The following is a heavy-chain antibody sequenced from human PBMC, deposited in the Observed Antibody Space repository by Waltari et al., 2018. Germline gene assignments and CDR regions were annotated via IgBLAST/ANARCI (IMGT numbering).Heavy chain of an antibody. J-gene: IGHJ4*02. V-gene: IGHV3-30*02. Sequence: QVQLVESGGGVVQPGASLRPSCAASGFTFSHSGVHWVRQAPGGGLEWVAYIRSDGSNINYADPVKGRFTISRDNSKNTLYLQMNSLRAEDTAVYYCATYSASRGFNYWGQGTLVTVSS. CDR2: IRSDGSNI. D-gene: IGHD6-13*01. CDR3: ATYSASRGFNY. CDR1: GFTFSHSG.